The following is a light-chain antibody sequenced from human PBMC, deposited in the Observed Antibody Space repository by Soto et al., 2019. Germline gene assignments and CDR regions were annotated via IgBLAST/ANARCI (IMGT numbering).Light chain of an antibody. CDR1: QRISTY. CDR2: AAS. CDR3: QQGYSNPRT. J-gene: IGKJ2*02. Sequence: DIQMTQSPSSLSAAVGDRVTITCRASQRISTYLKWYQQITGKAPKLLIYAASTLQSGVPSRFSGGGYGTDFTLNISRLNPEDFATYFCQQGYSNPRTFRQGPKLELK. V-gene: IGKV1-39*01.